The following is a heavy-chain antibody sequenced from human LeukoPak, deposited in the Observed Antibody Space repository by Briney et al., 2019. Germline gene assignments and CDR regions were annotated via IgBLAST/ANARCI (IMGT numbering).Heavy chain of an antibody. CDR3: ARSGRTAARGTNWFDP. Sequence: ASVKVSCKASGGTFSSYAISWVRQAPGQGLEWMGRIIPILGIANYAQKFQGRVTITADKSTSTAYMELSSLRSEDTAVYYCARSGRTAARGTNWFDPWGQGTLVTVSS. J-gene: IGHJ5*02. D-gene: IGHD6-6*01. V-gene: IGHV1-69*04. CDR2: IIPILGIA. CDR1: GGTFSSYA.